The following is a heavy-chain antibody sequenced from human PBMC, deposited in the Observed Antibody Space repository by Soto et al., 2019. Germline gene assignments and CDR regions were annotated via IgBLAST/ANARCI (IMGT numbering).Heavy chain of an antibody. J-gene: IGHJ4*02. CDR2: IYHSGST. V-gene: IGHV4-30-2*01. Sequence: QLQLQESGSGLVKPSQTLSLTCAVSGGSISSGGYSWSWIRQPPGKGLEWIGYIYHSGSTYYNPSLKRRVTISVDRSKNQFSLKVSSVTAADTAVYYCARVYGDGSLDYWGQGTLVTVSS. CDR3: ARVYGDGSLDY. CDR1: GGSISSGGYS. D-gene: IGHD2-2*02.